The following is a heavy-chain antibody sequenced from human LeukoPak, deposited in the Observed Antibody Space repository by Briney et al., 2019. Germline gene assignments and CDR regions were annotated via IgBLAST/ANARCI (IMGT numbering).Heavy chain of an antibody. CDR3: AGWDLTDY. D-gene: IGHD1-26*01. V-gene: IGHV1-2*04. Sequence: ASVKVSCKASGGTFSSYPISWVRQAPGQGLEWMGWINPNSGGTNYAQKFQGWVTMTRDTSISTAYMELSRLRSDDTAVYYCAGWDLTDYWGQGTLVTVSS. CDR1: GGTFSSYP. CDR2: INPNSGGT. J-gene: IGHJ4*02.